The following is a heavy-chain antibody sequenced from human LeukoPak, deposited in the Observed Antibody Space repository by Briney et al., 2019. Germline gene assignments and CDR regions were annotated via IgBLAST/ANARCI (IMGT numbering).Heavy chain of an antibody. D-gene: IGHD3-3*01. CDR1: GGSISSSSYY. V-gene: IGHV4-39*01. J-gene: IGHJ6*03. CDR3: ARILAYYYYYMDV. CDR2: IYYSGST. Sequence: KPSETLSLTCTVSGGSISSSSYYWGWIRPPPGKGLEWVGSIYYSGSTYYNPSLKSRVTISVDTSKNQFSLKLSSVTAADTAVYYCARILAYYYYYMDVWGKGTTVTVPS.